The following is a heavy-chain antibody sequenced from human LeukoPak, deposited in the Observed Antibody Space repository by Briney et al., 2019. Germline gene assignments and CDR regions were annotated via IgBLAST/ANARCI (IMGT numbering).Heavy chain of an antibody. CDR1: GLSLNNYA. CDR3: AAMTSVTTGDY. Sequence: GGSLRLSCTASGLSLNNYAMSWVRQVPGKGLEWVSASSSSDDGKWHAESVRGRFTISRDNSKNTLYLQMNSLRAEDTAVYYCAAMTSVTTGDYWGQGTLVTVSS. CDR2: SSSSDDGK. D-gene: IGHD4-11*01. V-gene: IGHV3-23*01. J-gene: IGHJ4*02.